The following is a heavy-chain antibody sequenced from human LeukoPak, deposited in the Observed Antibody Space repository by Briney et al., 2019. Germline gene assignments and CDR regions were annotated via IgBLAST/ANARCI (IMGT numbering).Heavy chain of an antibody. Sequence: SVTVSFKASGGTFIIYAISWVRQAPGQGVEWMGGIIPIFGTASYAQKFQGRVTITADESTSTAYMELSSLRSEDTAVYYCARDHIAVAGTFDPWGQGTLVTVSS. V-gene: IGHV1-69*13. D-gene: IGHD6-19*01. CDR2: IIPIFGTA. CDR1: GGTFIIYA. CDR3: ARDHIAVAGTFDP. J-gene: IGHJ5*02.